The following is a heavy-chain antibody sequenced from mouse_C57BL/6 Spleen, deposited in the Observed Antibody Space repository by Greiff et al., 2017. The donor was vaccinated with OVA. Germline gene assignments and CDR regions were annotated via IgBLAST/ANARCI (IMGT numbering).Heavy chain of an antibody. CDR2: IDPETGGT. D-gene: IGHD4-1*01. Sequence: VKLMESGAELVRPGASVTLSCKASGYTFTDYEMHWVKQTPVHGLEWIGAIDPETGGTAYNQKFKGKAILTADKSSSTAYMELRSLTSEDSAVYYCTRGLGPYAMDYWGQGTSVTVSS. V-gene: IGHV1-15*01. CDR1: GYTFTDYE. CDR3: TRGLGPYAMDY. J-gene: IGHJ4*01.